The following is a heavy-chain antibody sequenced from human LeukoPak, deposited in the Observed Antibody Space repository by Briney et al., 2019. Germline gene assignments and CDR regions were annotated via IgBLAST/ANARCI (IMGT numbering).Heavy chain of an antibody. Sequence: ASVKVPCKASGYTFSNFGITWVRQAPGQGLECMGWVSAYNGNTKYTQIFQGRVTMTTDASTSTAYMELTSLTSDDTAVYFCARVTYYYGSGRQDEFDYWGQGTLVTVSS. CDR1: GYTFSNFG. V-gene: IGHV1-18*01. J-gene: IGHJ4*02. D-gene: IGHD3-10*01. CDR3: ARVTYYYGSGRQDEFDY. CDR2: VSAYNGNT.